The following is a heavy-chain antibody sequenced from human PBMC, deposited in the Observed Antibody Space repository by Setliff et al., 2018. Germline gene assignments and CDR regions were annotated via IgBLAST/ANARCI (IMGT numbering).Heavy chain of an antibody. J-gene: IGHJ4*02. CDR3: ARGRIAAALYYFDY. CDR1: GGSFSGYY. Sequence: SETLSLTCAAYGGSFSGYYWSWIRQPPGKGLEWIGEINHSGSTNYNPSLESRVTISVDTSKNQFSLKLSSVTAADTAVYYCARGRIAAALYYFDYWGQGTLVTVS. D-gene: IGHD6-13*01. V-gene: IGHV4-34*01. CDR2: INHSGST.